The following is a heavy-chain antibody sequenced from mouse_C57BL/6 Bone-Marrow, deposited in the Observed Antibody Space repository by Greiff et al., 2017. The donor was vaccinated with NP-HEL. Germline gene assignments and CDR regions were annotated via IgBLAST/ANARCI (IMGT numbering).Heavy chain of an antibody. J-gene: IGHJ2*01. Sequence: VKLMESGPELVKPGASVKISCKASGYAFSSSWMNWVKQRPGKGLEWIGRIYPGDGDTNYNGKFKGKATLTADESSSTAYMQLSSLTSEDSAVYFCARYGLLRFDYWGQGTTLTVSS. D-gene: IGHD2-3*01. CDR1: GYAFSSSW. CDR2: IYPGDGDT. V-gene: IGHV1-82*01. CDR3: ARYGLLRFDY.